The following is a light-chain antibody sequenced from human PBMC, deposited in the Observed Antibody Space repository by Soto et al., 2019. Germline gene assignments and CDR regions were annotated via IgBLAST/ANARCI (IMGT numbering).Light chain of an antibody. J-gene: IGKJ1*01. Sequence: DIEMTQSPSTLSASVGDRATITCRASQSISMWLAWYQQKPGKAPKFLIYDASTLESGVPSRFSGSGSGTEFTLTISSLQPDDFATYYCQQYDTYPWTFGQGTKVDIK. CDR1: QSISMW. V-gene: IGKV1-5*01. CDR3: QQYDTYPWT. CDR2: DAS.